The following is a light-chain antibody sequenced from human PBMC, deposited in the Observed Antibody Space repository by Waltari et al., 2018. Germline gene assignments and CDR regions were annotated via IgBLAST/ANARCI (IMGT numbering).Light chain of an antibody. CDR1: QDISNF. Sequence: DMQRTQSPSSLSVSAGDRLTITCRASQDISNFLAWYQQKPGKVPKFLIYGASSLQSEVPARFSGSGSGTDFTLTINSLHPEDVGVYYCQKYDSAPLTFGGGTRVDIK. V-gene: IGKV1-27*01. CDR3: QKYDSAPLT. CDR2: GAS. J-gene: IGKJ4*01.